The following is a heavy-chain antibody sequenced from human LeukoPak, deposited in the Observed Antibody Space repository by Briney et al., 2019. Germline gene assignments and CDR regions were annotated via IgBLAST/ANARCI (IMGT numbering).Heavy chain of an antibody. V-gene: IGHV3-21*01. D-gene: IGHD2-2*02. J-gene: IGHJ6*02. CDR1: GFTFSSYS. CDR3: ARDCSSTSCYNRYLYYGMDV. CDR2: ISSSSSYI. Sequence: PGGSLRLSCAASGFTFSSYSMNWVRQAPGKGLEWVSSISSSSSYIYYADSVKGRFTISRDNAKNSLYLQMNSLRAEDTAVYYCARDCSSTSCYNRYLYYGMDVWGQGTTVTVSS.